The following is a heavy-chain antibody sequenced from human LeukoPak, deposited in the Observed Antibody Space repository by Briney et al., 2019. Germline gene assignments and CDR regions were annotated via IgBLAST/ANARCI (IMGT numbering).Heavy chain of an antibody. CDR3: AKAAYDSSGYYYVNFDY. D-gene: IGHD3-22*01. J-gene: IGHJ4*02. CDR1: GFTFSSYA. Sequence: GGSLRLSCAASGFTFSSYAMSWVRQAPGKGLEWVSAISGSGGSTYYADSEKGGFTISRDNSKNTLYLQMNSLRAEDTAVYYCAKAAYDSSGYYYVNFDYWGQGTLVTVSS. CDR2: ISGSGGST. V-gene: IGHV3-23*01.